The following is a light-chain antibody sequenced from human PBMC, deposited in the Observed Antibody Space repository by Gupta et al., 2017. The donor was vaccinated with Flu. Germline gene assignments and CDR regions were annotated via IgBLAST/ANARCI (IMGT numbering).Light chain of an antibody. J-gene: IGLJ3*02. CDR3: GTWDSSLGAAV. CDR2: EDN. CDR1: SSNIGEKY. V-gene: IGLV1-51*01. Sequence: QSVFTQPPSVSAAPGQKVTISCPGSSSNIGEKYLSGYKKLPGTAPKLLIYEDNKRPSGIPDRFSASKSGTSATLAITGLQTGDEADYYCGTWDSSLGAAVFGGGTKLTVL.